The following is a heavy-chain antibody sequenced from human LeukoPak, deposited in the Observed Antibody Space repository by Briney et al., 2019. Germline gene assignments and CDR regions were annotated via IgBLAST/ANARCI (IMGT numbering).Heavy chain of an antibody. V-gene: IGHV3-23*01. D-gene: IGHD1-26*01. CDR2: ISGSGAST. Sequence: GGSLRLSCAASGFTFSNFLMTWVRQAPGKGLEWISGISGSGASTYYADSVKGRFTISRDDSRNTLYLQMNSLRGDDTAVYYCAKDVGKWESLHFFDYWGQGTLVTVSS. CDR3: AKDVGKWESLHFFDY. CDR1: GFTFSNFL. J-gene: IGHJ4*02.